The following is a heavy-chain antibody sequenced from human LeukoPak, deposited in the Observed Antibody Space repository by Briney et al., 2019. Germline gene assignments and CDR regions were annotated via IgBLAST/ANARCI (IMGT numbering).Heavy chain of an antibody. CDR3: VRGGIVGTTARIPLFDY. D-gene: IGHD1-26*01. CDR1: GGSISSYY. Sequence: SETLSLTCTVSGGSISSYYWSWIRQPPGKGLEWIGYIYYSGSTNYHPSLKSRVTMSVDSSKNQFSLQLSSVTAADTAVYYCVRGGIVGTTARIPLFDYWGQGALGTVSS. J-gene: IGHJ4*02. V-gene: IGHV4-59*01. CDR2: IYYSGST.